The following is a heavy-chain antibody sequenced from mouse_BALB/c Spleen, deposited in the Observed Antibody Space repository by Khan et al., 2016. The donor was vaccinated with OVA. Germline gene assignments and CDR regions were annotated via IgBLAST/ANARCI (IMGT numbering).Heavy chain of an antibody. CDR3: ARSLVDYYAMDY. Sequence: EVELVESGGGLVKPGASLKLSCSASGFTFSSFAMSWVRQTPEKRLEWVATISTGGHYTFYPDSVKGRFTISTDNARNTIYLQMSSLRSEDTAMYYCARSLVDYYAMDYWGQGTSVTVSS. CDR1: GFTFSSFA. D-gene: IGHD2-10*02. CDR2: ISTGGHYT. J-gene: IGHJ4*01. V-gene: IGHV5-9-3*01.